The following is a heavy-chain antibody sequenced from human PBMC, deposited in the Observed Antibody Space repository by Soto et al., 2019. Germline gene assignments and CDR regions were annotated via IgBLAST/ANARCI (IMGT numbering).Heavy chain of an antibody. J-gene: IGHJ4*02. CDR2: ISSSSSTI. CDR1: GFTFSSYS. D-gene: IGHD3-22*01. CDR3: AGSSYYYDSSGYYYGDY. Sequence: EVQLVESGGGLVQPGGSLRLSCAASGFTFSSYSMNWVRQAPGKGLEWVSYISSSSSTIYYADSVKGRFTISRDNAKNSLYLQMNSLRDEDTAVYYCAGSSYYYDSSGYYYGDYCGQGTLVTVSS. V-gene: IGHV3-48*02.